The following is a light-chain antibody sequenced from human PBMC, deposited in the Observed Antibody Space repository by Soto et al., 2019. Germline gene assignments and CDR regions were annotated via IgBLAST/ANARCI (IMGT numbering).Light chain of an antibody. Sequence: EIVLTQSPGTLSLSPGERATHSCRASQSVSDYLAWYQKKPGQAPRLLIYDASNRATGIPARFSGSGSGTDFTLTISSLESEDFAVYYCQQRSNRPLTFGGGTKVDIK. J-gene: IGKJ4*01. V-gene: IGKV3-11*01. CDR2: DAS. CDR3: QQRSNRPLT. CDR1: QSVSDY.